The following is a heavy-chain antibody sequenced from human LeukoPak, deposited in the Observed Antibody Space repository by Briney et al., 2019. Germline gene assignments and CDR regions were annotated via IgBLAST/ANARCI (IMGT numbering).Heavy chain of an antibody. CDR1: GGSFSGYS. CDR2: INHSGST. Sequence: SETLSLTCAVYGGSFSGYSWSWIRQPPGKGLEWIGEINHSGSTNYNPSLKSRVTISVDTSKKQFSLKLSSVTAADTAVYYCARGRLLMWFDPWGQGTMVTVSS. CDR3: ARGRLLMWFDP. D-gene: IGHD3-16*01. V-gene: IGHV4-34*01. J-gene: IGHJ5*01.